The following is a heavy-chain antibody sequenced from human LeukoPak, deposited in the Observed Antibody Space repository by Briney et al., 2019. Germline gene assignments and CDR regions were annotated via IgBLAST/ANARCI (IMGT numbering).Heavy chain of an antibody. CDR2: IYHSGST. Sequence: PSETLSLTCAVSGGSISSGGYSWRWIRQPPGKGLEWIGYIYHSGSTYYNPSLKSRVTISVDRSKNQFSLKLSSVTAADTAVYYCAREAPWFDPWGQGTLVTVSS. CDR3: AREAPWFDP. V-gene: IGHV4-30-2*01. CDR1: GGSISSGGYS. J-gene: IGHJ5*02.